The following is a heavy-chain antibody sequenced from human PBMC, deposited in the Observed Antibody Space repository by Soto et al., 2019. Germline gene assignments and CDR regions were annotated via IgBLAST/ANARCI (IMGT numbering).Heavy chain of an antibody. CDR3: AHTLPRDKFDH. Sequence: QITLKESGPTLVKPTQTLTLTCTFSGFSLSTSGVGVGWIRQPPGKALEWLALIYWDDDKRYSPSLNSRLTIITDNATNPVVLTMTTMDPVDTATYSCAHTLPRDKFDHGGQGTLVTVSS. CDR1: GFSLSTSGVG. J-gene: IGHJ4*02. D-gene: IGHD2-21*02. V-gene: IGHV2-5*02. CDR2: IYWDDDK.